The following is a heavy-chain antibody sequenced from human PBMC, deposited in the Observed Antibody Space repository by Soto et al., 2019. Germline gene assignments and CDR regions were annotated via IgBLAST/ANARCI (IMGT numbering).Heavy chain of an antibody. V-gene: IGHV3-30*09. CDR3: AREVLWSRYFDY. CDR2: MSLDGTTK. CDR1: GFIFSNYV. D-gene: IGHD3-10*01. Sequence: QVQLVESGGGVVQPGRSLRLSCAASGFIFSNYVMYWVRQPQAKGLEWVAFMSLDGTTKYYADSVKGRFAISRDNSKNTLYLQMNSLRPEDTGVYYCAREVLWSRYFDYWGQGTLVTVSS. J-gene: IGHJ4*02.